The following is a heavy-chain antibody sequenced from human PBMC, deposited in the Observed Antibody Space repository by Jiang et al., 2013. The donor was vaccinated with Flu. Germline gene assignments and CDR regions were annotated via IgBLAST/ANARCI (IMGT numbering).Heavy chain of an antibody. CDR3: ASYRIAAAGDFDY. V-gene: IGHV4-61*02. Sequence: GSGLVKPSQTLSLTCTVSGGSISSGSYYWSWIRQPAGKGLEWIGRIYTSGSTNYNPSLKSRVTISVDTSKNQFSLKLSSVTAADTAVYYCASYRIAAAGDFDYWGQGTLVTVSS. CDR2: IYTSGST. CDR1: GGSISSGSYY. D-gene: IGHD6-13*01. J-gene: IGHJ4*02.